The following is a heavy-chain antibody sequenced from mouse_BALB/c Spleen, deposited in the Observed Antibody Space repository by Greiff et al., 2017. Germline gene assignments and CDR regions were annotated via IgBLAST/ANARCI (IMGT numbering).Heavy chain of an antibody. CDR3: ARSGTVDWYFDV. D-gene: IGHD1-1*01. J-gene: IGHJ1*01. CDR2: ISYSGST. CDR1: GYSITSDYA. V-gene: IGHV3-2*02. Sequence: VQLKESGPGLVKPSQSLSLTCTVTGYSITSDYAWNWIRQFPGNKLEWMGYISYSGSTSYNPSLKSRISITRDTSKNQFFLQLNSVTTEDTATYYCARSGTVDWYFDVWGAGTTVTVSS.